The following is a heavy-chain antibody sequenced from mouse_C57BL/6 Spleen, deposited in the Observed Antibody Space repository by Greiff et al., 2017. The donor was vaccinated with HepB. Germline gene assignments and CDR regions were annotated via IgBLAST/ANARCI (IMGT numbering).Heavy chain of an antibody. CDR1: GFTFSDYG. CDR3: AMVISSYGNYYAMDY. Sequence: EVQVVESGGGLVKPGGSLKLSCAASGFTFSDYGMHWVRQAPEKGLEWVAYISSGSSTIYYADTVKGRFTISRDNAKNTLFLQMTSLRSEDTAMYYCAMVISSYGNYYAMDYWGQGTSVTVSS. J-gene: IGHJ4*01. CDR2: ISSGSSTI. D-gene: IGHD2-10*01. V-gene: IGHV5-17*01.